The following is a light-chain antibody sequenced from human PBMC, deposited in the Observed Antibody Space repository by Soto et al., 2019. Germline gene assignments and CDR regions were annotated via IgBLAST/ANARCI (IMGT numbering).Light chain of an antibody. J-gene: IGLJ1*01. CDR1: SANIGNNY. CDR3: VSWDDSLSGLV. Sequence: QSVLTQPPSASGTPGQRVTISCSGRSANIGNNYVCWYQQLPGTAPKLLIYSSNQRPSGVPDRFSGSKSGTSASLAISGLRSEDEADYYCVSWDDSLSGLVFGTGTKVTV. CDR2: SSN. V-gene: IGLV1-47*02.